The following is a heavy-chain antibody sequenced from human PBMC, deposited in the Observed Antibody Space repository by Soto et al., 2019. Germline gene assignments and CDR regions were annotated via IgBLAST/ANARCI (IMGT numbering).Heavy chain of an antibody. CDR3: ARGPVVGATMSTDRY. J-gene: IGHJ4*02. D-gene: IGHD1-26*01. Sequence: ASVKVSCKASGYPFTSYYIHWVRQAPGQGLEWMGIINPSGGSTSYAQKFQGRVTMTRDTSTSTVYMELSSLRSEDTAVYYCARGPVVGATMSTDRYWGQGTLVTVSS. V-gene: IGHV1-46*03. CDR2: INPSGGST. CDR1: GYPFTSYY.